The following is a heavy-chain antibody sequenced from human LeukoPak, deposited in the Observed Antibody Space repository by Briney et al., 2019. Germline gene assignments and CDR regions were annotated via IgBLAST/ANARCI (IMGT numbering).Heavy chain of an antibody. CDR3: ARHRYSSGWYNYYYYMDV. D-gene: IGHD6-19*01. J-gene: IGHJ6*03. CDR1: GGSFSGYY. CDR2: INHSGST. V-gene: IGHV4-34*01. Sequence: SETLSLTCAVYGGSFSGYYWSWIRQPPGKGLEWIGEINHSGSTNYNPSLKSRVTISVDTSKNQFSLKLSSVTAADTAVYYCARHRYSSGWYNYYYYMDVWGKGTTVTISS.